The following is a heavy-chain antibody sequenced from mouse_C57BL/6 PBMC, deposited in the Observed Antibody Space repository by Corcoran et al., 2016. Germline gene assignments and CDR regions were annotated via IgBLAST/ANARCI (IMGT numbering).Heavy chain of an antibody. V-gene: IGHV1-26*01. Sequence: EVQLQQSGPELVKPGASVKISCKASGYTFTDYYMNWVKQSHGKSLEWIGDINPNNGGTSYNQKFKGKATLTVDKSSSTAYMELRSLTSEDSAVYYCARKSIYDGYYPFAYWGQGTLVTVSA. D-gene: IGHD2-3*01. J-gene: IGHJ3*01. CDR1: GYTFTDYY. CDR3: ARKSIYDGYYPFAY. CDR2: INPNNGGT.